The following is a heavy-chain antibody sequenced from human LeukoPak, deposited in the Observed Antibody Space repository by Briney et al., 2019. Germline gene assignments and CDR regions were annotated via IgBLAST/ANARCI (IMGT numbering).Heavy chain of an antibody. J-gene: IGHJ4*02. CDR3: ARDLRGYYDFWSGYYSYN. D-gene: IGHD3-3*01. Sequence: GASVKVSCKASGYTFTSYGISWVRQAPGQGLEWMGWISAYNGNTNYAQKLQGRVTMPTDTSTSTAYMELSRLRSDDTAVYYCARDLRGYYDFWSGYYSYNWGQGTLVTVSS. V-gene: IGHV1-18*01. CDR2: ISAYNGNT. CDR1: GYTFTSYG.